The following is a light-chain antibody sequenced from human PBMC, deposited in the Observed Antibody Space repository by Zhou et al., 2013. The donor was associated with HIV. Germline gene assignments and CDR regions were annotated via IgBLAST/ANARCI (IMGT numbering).Light chain of an antibody. CDR3: QSYDSSLSAAV. J-gene: IGLJ1*01. CDR1: SSNIGTHS. Sequence: QSVLTQPPSVSAAPGQKVTISCSGSSSNIGTHSVSWYRQLPGTAPKLLIYGDNTRPSGIPDRFSASKSGTSASLAITGLRTGDEADYFCQSYDSSLSAAVFGAGTQVTVL. V-gene: IGLV1-51*01. CDR2: GDN.